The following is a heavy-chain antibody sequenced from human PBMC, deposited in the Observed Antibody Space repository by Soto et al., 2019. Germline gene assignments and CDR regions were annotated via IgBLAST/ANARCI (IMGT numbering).Heavy chain of an antibody. CDR1: GGSISSSSYY. CDR3: ARGSFVTHYYYYHMDV. D-gene: IGHD2-21*02. CDR2: IYYSGST. Sequence: PSETLSLSCTVSGGSISSSSYYWGWIRQPPGKGLEWIGSIYYSGSTYYNPSLKSRVTISVDTSKNQFSLKLSSVTAADTAVYYCARGSFVTHYYYYHMDVWGKGTPVTVSS. V-gene: IGHV4-39*01. J-gene: IGHJ6*03.